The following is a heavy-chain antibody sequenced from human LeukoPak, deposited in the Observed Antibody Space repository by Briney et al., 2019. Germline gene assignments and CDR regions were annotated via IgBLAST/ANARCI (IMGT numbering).Heavy chain of an antibody. CDR2: IYSSEYT. V-gene: IGHV4-59*02. CDR3: ARGGGGYHADY. D-gene: IGHD2-15*01. Sequence: SQTLSLTCTVSGGSVSNFYWSWIRRPPGKGLEWIGYIYSSEYTNYTPSLKSRVTISADTSKNQVSLKLTSVTASDTAVFYCARGGGGYHADYWGQGTLVTVSS. CDR1: GGSVSNFY. J-gene: IGHJ4*02.